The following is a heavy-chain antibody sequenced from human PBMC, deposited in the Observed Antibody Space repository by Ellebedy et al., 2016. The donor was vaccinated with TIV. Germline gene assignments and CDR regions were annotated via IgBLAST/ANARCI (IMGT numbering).Heavy chain of an antibody. D-gene: IGHD6-19*01. CDR1: GYSISSVYY. CDR3: ARGSGLGRN. J-gene: IGHJ4*02. Sequence: SETLSLXXTVSGYSISSVYYWGWIRPPPGKGLEWIGSIYHSGSTYYNPSLKSRVTISGDTSKNQFSLKLSSLTAADTAVYYCARGSGLGRNWGQGTLVTVSS. CDR2: IYHSGST. V-gene: IGHV4-38-2*02.